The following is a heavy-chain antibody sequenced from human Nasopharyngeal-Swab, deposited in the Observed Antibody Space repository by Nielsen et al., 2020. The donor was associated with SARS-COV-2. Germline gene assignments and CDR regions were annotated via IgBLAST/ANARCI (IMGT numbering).Heavy chain of an antibody. D-gene: IGHD3-22*01. CDR2: VSWNSGSI. V-gene: IGHV3-9*01. CDR3: AKDSNSSGYYYHHSLDY. CDR1: GSTFHGYG. Sequence: GGSLRLSCAASGSTFHGYGMPWVRQAPGKGLEWISAVSWNSGSIAYEDSVKGRFTISRDNANNSLYLQMNNLSAEDTAFYYCAKDSNSSGYYYHHSLDYWGPGTLVTVSS. J-gene: IGHJ4*02.